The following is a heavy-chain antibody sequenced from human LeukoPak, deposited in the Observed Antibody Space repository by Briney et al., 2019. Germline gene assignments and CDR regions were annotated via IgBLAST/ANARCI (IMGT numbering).Heavy chain of an antibody. CDR2: VYTCGST. CDR1: GGSISSGSYY. V-gene: IGHV4-61*02. Sequence: SETLSLTCTVSGGSISSGSYYWSWIRQPAGKGLEWIGRVYTCGSTNYNPSLKSRVTISVDTSKNQFSLKLSSVTAADTAVYYCATSYSSGWTYYYYGMDVWGQGTTVTVSS. D-gene: IGHD6-19*01. J-gene: IGHJ6*02. CDR3: ATSYSSGWTYYYYGMDV.